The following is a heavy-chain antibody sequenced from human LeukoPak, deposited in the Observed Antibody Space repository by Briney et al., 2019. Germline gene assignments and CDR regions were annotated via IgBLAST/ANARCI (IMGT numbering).Heavy chain of an antibody. CDR1: GGSISSYY. CDR2: IYYSGST. D-gene: IGHD3-22*01. V-gene: IGHV4-59*01. J-gene: IGHJ5*02. Sequence: SETLSLTCTVSGGSISSYYWSWIRQPPGKGLEWIGYIYYSGSTNYNPSLKSRVTISVDTSKNQFSLKLSSVTAADTAVYYCARSYYYDSSASHSYNWSDPWGQGTLVTVSS. CDR3: ARSYYYDSSASHSYNWSDP.